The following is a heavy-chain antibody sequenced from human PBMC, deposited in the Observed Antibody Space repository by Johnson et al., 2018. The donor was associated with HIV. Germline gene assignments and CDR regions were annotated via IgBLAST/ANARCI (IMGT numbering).Heavy chain of an antibody. J-gene: IGHJ3*02. V-gene: IGHV3-30-3*01. CDR2: ISYDGSIQ. D-gene: IGHD6-6*01. Sequence: QMQLVESGGGVVQPGKSLRLSCAASGFTFSRSAMHWVRQAPGQGLQWVALISYDGSIQYFADSVKGRFTISRDNSKNTLYLQMNSLRAEDTAVYYCARAGGSSLAFDIWGQGTMVTVSS. CDR1: GFTFSRSA. CDR3: ARAGGSSLAFDI.